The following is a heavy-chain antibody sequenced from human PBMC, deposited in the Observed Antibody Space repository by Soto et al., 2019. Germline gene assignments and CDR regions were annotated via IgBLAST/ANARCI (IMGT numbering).Heavy chain of an antibody. V-gene: IGHV1-8*01. Sequence: QVPLVQSGAEVKKPGASVKVSCKASGYTFTSYDINWVRQATGQGLEWMGWMNPNSGNTGYAQKFQGRVTMTRNTSISTAYMELSSLRSEDTAVYYCARGVRIGYSYVCYYYYGMDVWGQGTTVTVSS. J-gene: IGHJ6*02. CDR2: MNPNSGNT. CDR3: ARGVRIGYSYVCYYYYGMDV. CDR1: GYTFTSYD. D-gene: IGHD5-18*01.